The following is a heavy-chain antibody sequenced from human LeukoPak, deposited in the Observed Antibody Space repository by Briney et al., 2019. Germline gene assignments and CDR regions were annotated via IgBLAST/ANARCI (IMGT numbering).Heavy chain of an antibody. Sequence: ASVKVSCKASGGTFSSYAISWVRQAPGQGLEWMGRIIPILGIANYAQKFQGRVTITADKSTSTVYMELSSLKFEDTAFYYCAREGRIMARAYFDLWGRGTLVTVSS. CDR1: GGTFSSYA. V-gene: IGHV1-69*04. CDR3: AREGRIMARAYFDL. D-gene: IGHD3-10*01. CDR2: IIPILGIA. J-gene: IGHJ2*01.